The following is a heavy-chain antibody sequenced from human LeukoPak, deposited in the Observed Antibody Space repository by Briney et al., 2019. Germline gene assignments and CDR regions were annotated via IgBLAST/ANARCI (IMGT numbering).Heavy chain of an antibody. V-gene: IGHV3-23*01. J-gene: IGHJ4*02. Sequence: PGGSLRLSCAASGFTFTSYAMSWVRQAPGKGLEWVSAISGSGGSTYYADSVKGRFTISKDNSKNTLYRQMNSRRAEDTAVYYCAKVWLGVYYYDSSGYYSTLDYWGQGTLVTVSS. CDR1: GFTFTSYA. CDR3: AKVWLGVYYYDSSGYYSTLDY. CDR2: ISGSGGST. D-gene: IGHD3-22*01.